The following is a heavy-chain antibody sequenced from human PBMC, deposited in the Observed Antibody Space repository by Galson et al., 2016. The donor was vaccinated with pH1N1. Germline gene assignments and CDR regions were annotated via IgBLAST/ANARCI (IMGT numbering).Heavy chain of an antibody. CDR2: IKPTGGDT. D-gene: IGHD4-11*01. V-gene: IGHV1-46*01. J-gene: IGHJ4*02. Sequence: SVKVSCKASGYSFTDYYVHWIRQAPGQGLEWMAIIKPTGGDTTYAQNFQGRVFVTRGTSTSTVYMEVTSLRSEDTAVYYCARAPYSNYHYYYFDFWGQGTLVTVSS. CDR1: GYSFTDYY. CDR3: ARAPYSNYHYYYFDF.